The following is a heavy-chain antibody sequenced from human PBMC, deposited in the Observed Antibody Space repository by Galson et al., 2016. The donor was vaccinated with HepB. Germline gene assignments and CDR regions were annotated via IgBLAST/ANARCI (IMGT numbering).Heavy chain of an antibody. Sequence: ETLSLTCTISGASVSNDRLYWSWIRQPPGKGLEWIGFYHSRGPPTSNASLKSRVTISFDTSKNQFSLKLRSVTAADTAVYYCAKDNSGSYIDYWGQGILVTVSS. V-gene: IGHV4-61*01. CDR2: YHSRGPP. CDR1: GASVSNDRLY. J-gene: IGHJ4*02. CDR3: AKDNSGSYIDY. D-gene: IGHD1-26*01.